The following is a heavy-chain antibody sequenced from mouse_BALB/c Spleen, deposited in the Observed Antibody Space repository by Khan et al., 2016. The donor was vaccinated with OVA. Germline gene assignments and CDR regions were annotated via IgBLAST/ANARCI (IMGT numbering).Heavy chain of an antibody. Sequence: QVQLKQSGAELVRPGASVKLSCKTSGYIFTSYWIHWVKQRSGQGLEWIARIYPGTDNTYYNENLKDKATLTADKSSSTAHMQLSSVKSEDSAVYFCAREEALYYFHYWGQGTTLTVSS. V-gene: IGHV1-76*01. D-gene: IGHD3-2*02. CDR1: GYIFTSYW. CDR2: IYPGTDNT. CDR3: AREEALYYFHY. J-gene: IGHJ2*01.